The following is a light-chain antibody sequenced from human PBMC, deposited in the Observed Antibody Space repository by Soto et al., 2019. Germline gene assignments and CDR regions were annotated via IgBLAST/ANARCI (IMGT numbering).Light chain of an antibody. CDR3: QQYNNYWT. Sequence: DIQMTQSPSTLSASVGDRVTSTCRASQSINSRLAWYQQKPGKAPNLLIYKASSLESGVPSRFSGSGSGTEFTLTISSLQPDDFATYYCQQYNNYWTFGQGTKVEIK. CDR2: KAS. CDR1: QSINSR. V-gene: IGKV1-5*03. J-gene: IGKJ1*01.